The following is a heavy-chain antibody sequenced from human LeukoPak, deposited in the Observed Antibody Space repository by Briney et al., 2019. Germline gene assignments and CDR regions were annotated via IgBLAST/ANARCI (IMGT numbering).Heavy chain of an antibody. J-gene: IGHJ6*03. Sequence: ASVTVSCKASGYTFTSYGISWVRQAPGQGLEWLGWISTYNGITKYAQKVQGRVTVTTDTSTSTAYMELRSLRSDDTAVYYCARAPRGYDSRGVYHMDVWGKGTTVTVSS. CDR2: ISTYNGIT. V-gene: IGHV1-18*01. D-gene: IGHD5-12*01. CDR1: GYTFTSYG. CDR3: ARAPRGYDSRGVYHMDV.